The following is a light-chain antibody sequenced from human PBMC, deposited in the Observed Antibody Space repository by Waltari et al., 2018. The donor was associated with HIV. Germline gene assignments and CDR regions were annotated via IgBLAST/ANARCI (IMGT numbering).Light chain of an antibody. CDR2: QDR. V-gene: IGLV3-1*01. CDR3: QAWDSNTAHVL. Sequence: SYDLTQPPSVSVSPGQTASITCSGEQLVCKHASWYQQKAAQSPVLVIFQDRQRPSGTPDRFSGSNAGNTATLTISGTQAMDEADYYCQAWDSNTAHVLFGGGTKVTVL. J-gene: IGLJ2*01. CDR1: QLVCKH.